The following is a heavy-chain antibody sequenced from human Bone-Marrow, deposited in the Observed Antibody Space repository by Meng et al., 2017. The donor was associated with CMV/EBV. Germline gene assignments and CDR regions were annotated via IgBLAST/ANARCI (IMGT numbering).Heavy chain of an antibody. V-gene: IGHV3-7*03. CDR2: IKEDGSDK. CDR3: TRYQAVYYYDSSGYSDY. CDR1: FTCRGFC. D-gene: IGHD3-22*01. Sequence: FTCRGFCMTWDRQAPGKGLEWVASIKEDGSDKYYVDSVKGRFTISRDNAKNSLYLQMNSLRAEDTAVYYCTRYQAVYYYDSSGYSDYWGQGTLVTVSS. J-gene: IGHJ4*02.